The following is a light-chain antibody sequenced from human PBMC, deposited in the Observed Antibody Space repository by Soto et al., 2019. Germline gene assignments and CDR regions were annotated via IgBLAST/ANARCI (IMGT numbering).Light chain of an antibody. CDR2: GAS. CDR1: QSVSNNY. Sequence: EIVLTQSPVTLSLSPGERATLSCRASQSVSNNYLAWYQQRRGQAPRLLIHGASNRATGIPDRFSGSGSGTDFTLTISRLEPEDFAVYYCQQYGGSPRTFGQGTKVDIK. CDR3: QQYGGSPRT. J-gene: IGKJ1*01. V-gene: IGKV3-20*01.